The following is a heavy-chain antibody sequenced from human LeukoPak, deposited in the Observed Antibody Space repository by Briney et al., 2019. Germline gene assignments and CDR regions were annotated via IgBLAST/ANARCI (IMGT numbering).Heavy chain of an antibody. D-gene: IGHD2-15*01. CDR2: IYYSGST. V-gene: IGHV4-59*01. CDR3: AREAWPGGYYDY. CDR1: GDSISSYY. J-gene: IGHJ4*02. Sequence: SETLSLSCTVSGDSISSYYWSWIRQAPGKGLEWIGYIYYSGSTNYNPSLKSRVTISVDTSKNQFSLKLSSVTAADTAVYYCAREAWPGGYYDYWGQGTLVTVSS.